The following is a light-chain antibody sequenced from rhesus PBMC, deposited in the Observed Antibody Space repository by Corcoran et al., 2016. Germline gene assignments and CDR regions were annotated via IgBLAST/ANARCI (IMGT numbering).Light chain of an antibody. CDR2: VSS. CDR3: QQHNSYPFT. J-gene: IGKJ3*01. CDR1: QGISKY. Sequence: DIQMTQSPSSLSASVGDTVPITCQASQGISKYLAWYQQKPGKAPKLLSFVSSTLQRGVHSRFSGSGSGTEFHLTIRSLQPEDFATYYCQQHNSYPFTFGPGTKLDIK. V-gene: IGKV1-33*02.